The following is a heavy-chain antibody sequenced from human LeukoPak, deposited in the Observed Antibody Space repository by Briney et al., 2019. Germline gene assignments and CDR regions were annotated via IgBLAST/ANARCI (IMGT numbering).Heavy chain of an antibody. V-gene: IGHV3-48*01. D-gene: IGHD1-26*01. Sequence: GGSLRLSCAASGLTFSGYNMNWVRQAPGKWLEWLSYINSGSTTIFYADSAKGRFTISRDNAKNSVFLQMINLRFEDTAVYFCARGSRGPTRFDYWGLGTLVTVSS. CDR3: ARGSRGPTRFDY. CDR2: INSGSTTI. J-gene: IGHJ4*02. CDR1: GLTFSGYN.